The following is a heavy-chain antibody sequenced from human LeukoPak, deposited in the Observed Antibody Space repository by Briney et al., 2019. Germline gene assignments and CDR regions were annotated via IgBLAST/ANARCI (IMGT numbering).Heavy chain of an antibody. V-gene: IGHV4-59*08. CDR2: IFYSGST. D-gene: IGHD5-12*01. CDR3: ARGRGYNYLISNFDS. Sequence: SETLSLTCTVSGGSISSFYWTWIRQPPGKGLEWVGHIFYSGSTSYNPSLKSRVTISLDTSKNQFSLGLRSVTAADTAVYYCARGRGYNYLISNFDSWGQGTLVPVSS. J-gene: IGHJ4*02. CDR1: GGSISSFY.